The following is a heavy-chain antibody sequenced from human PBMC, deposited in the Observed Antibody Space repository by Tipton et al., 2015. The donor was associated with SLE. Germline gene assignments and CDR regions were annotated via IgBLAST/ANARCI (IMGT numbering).Heavy chain of an antibody. CDR3: ARAAGPLEGFDY. CDR1: GGSISSSSYY. J-gene: IGHJ4*02. Sequence: LRLSCTVSGGSISSSSYYWGWIRQPPGKGLEWIGSIYYSGSTYYNPSLKSRVTISVDTSKNQFSLKLSSVTAADTAVYYCARAAGPLEGFDYWGQGTLVTVSS. CDR2: IYYSGST. V-gene: IGHV4-39*07.